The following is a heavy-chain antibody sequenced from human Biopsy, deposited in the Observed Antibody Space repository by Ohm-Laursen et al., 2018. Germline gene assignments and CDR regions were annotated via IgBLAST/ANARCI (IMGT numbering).Heavy chain of an antibody. V-gene: IGHV3-48*03. CDR2: ISSSGSTI. CDR1: GFTFSSYE. J-gene: IGHJ4*02. D-gene: IGHD6-19*01. CDR3: ARGYPSYSSVWYREPIIHC. Sequence: SLRLSCAASGFTFSSYEMNWVRQAPGKGLEWVSYISSSGSTIHYADSVKGRFTISRDNAKNSLYLQMNSLRAEDTAVYYCARGYPSYSSVWYREPIIHCWGQGTLVTVSS.